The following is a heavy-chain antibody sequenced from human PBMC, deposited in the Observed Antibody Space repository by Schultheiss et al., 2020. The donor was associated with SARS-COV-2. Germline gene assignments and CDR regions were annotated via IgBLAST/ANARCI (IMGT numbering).Heavy chain of an antibody. Sequence: SETLSLTCTVSGGSISSYYWSWIRQPPGKGLEWIGYIYYSGSTNYNPSLKSRVTISVDTSKNQFSLKLSSVTAADTAVYYCAKDPRKYSSRVWFDPWGQGTLVTVSS. CDR2: IYYSGST. CDR3: AKDPRKYSSRVWFDP. CDR1: GGSISSYY. V-gene: IGHV4-59*01. D-gene: IGHD6-13*01. J-gene: IGHJ5*02.